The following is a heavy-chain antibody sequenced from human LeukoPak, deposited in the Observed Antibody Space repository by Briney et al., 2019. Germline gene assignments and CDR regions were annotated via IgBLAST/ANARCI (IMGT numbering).Heavy chain of an antibody. V-gene: IGHV1-18*01. D-gene: IGHD3-10*01. CDR2: VSPYNGNT. J-gene: IGHJ4*02. CDR1: GYTFTDYD. CDR3: ARNGRVRRVVKDLFEY. Sequence: GASVKVSCKTSGYTFTDYDITWVRQAPGQGLEWMGRVSPYNGNTYYSQRFQDRVTITKDTSTGTVYMDLRNLRTDDTAMYYCARNGRVRRVVKDLFEYWGQGTLVAVFS.